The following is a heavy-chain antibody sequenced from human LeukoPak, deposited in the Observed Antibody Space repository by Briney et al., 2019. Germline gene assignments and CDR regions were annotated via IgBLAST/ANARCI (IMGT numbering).Heavy chain of an antibody. CDR3: AKDYDFWSGSSDYFDY. D-gene: IGHD3-3*01. V-gene: IGHV3-23*01. CDR1: GFTFSSYA. Sequence: GGSLRLSCAASGFTFSSYAMSWVRQAPGKGLEWVSAISGSGGGTYYADSVKGRFTISRDNSKNTLYLQMNSLRAEDTAVYYCAKDYDFWSGSSDYFDYWGQGTLVTVSS. J-gene: IGHJ4*02. CDR2: ISGSGGGT.